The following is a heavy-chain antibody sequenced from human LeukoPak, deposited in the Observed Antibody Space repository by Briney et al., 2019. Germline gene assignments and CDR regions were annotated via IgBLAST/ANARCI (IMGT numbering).Heavy chain of an antibody. CDR3: ARNPDYGGNSGLHYGIDV. V-gene: IGHV3-64*01. J-gene: IGHJ6*02. CDR2: ISSNGGST. CDR1: GFTFSSYA. D-gene: IGHD4-23*01. Sequence: PGGSLRLSCAASGFTFSSYAMHWVRQAPGKGLEYVSAISSNGGSTYYANSVKGRSTISRDNSKNTLYLQMGSLRAEDMAVYYCARNPDYGGNSGLHYGIDVWGQGTTVTVSS.